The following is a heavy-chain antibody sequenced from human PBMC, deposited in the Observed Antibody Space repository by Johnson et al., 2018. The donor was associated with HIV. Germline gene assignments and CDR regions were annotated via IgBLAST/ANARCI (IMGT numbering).Heavy chain of an antibody. Sequence: VQLVESGGGLLKPGGSLRLSCAASGFTFINAWMNWVRQAPGKGLEWVGRINTKTDGETTDYAAAVKGRFTISRDDSKNTLYLQMNSLKIEDTAVYYWTTDQVGRNYGGKYHIWGQGTMVTVSS. CDR3: TTDQVGRNYGGKYHI. V-gene: IGHV3-15*01. CDR1: GFTFINAW. CDR2: INTKTDGETT. D-gene: IGHD1-7*01. J-gene: IGHJ3*02.